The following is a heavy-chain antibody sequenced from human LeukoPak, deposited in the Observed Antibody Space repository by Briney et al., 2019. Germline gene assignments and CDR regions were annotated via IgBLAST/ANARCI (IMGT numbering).Heavy chain of an antibody. J-gene: IGHJ6*02. CDR3: AREPAIVVVVAEDYYYYGMDV. Sequence: ASVKVSCKVSGYTLTELSMHWVRQAPGKGLEWMGGFDPEDGETIYAQKFQGRVTMTEDTSTDTAYMELSSLRSEDTAVYYCAREPAIVVVVAEDYYYYGMDVWGQGTTVTVSS. V-gene: IGHV1-24*01. CDR2: FDPEDGET. CDR1: GYTLTELS. D-gene: IGHD2-15*01.